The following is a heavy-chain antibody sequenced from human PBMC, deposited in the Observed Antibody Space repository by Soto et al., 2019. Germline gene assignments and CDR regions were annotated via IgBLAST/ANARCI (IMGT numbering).Heavy chain of an antibody. CDR1: GFTFSSYS. Sequence: EVQLVESGGGLVKPGGSLRLSCAASGFTFSSYSMNWVRQAPGKGLDWVSSISSSSSYIYYADSVKGRFTISRDNAKNSLYLQMNSLRAEDTAVYYCASGRDGGYYYCGMDVWGQGTTVTVSS. D-gene: IGHD3-10*01. J-gene: IGHJ6*02. CDR2: ISSSSSYI. V-gene: IGHV3-21*01. CDR3: ASGRDGGYYYCGMDV.